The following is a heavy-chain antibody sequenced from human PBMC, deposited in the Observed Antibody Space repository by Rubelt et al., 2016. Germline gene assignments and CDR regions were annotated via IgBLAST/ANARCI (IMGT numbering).Heavy chain of an antibody. J-gene: IGHJ5*02. CDR3: AREARVYDFWSGYYPGWFDP. V-gene: IGHV1-3*01. CDR2: INAGNGNP. CDR1: GYTFTSYA. D-gene: IGHD3-3*01. Sequence: QVQLVQSGAEVKKPGASVKVSCKASGYTFTSYAMHWVRQAPGQRLEWMGWINAGNGNPKYSQKFQGRVTITRDTSASTAYMELSSLRSEDTAVYYCAREARVYDFWSGYYPGWFDPWGQGTLVTVSS.